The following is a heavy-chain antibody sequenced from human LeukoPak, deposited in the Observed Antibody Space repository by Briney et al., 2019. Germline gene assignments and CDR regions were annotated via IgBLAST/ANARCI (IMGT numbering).Heavy chain of an antibody. CDR1: GGSVSSSKYL. D-gene: IGHD2/OR15-2a*01. Sequence: PSETLSLTCAVSGGSVSSSKYLWGWIRPPPGKELEWIGSISYSGNADYNPSLRSRVTLSVDTSKNQFSLKLTSVTAADSAVYYCAGLGVMVLVYQSESWGQGTPVTVSS. CDR3: AGLGVMVLVYQSES. J-gene: IGHJ5*02. V-gene: IGHV4-39*07. CDR2: ISYSGNA.